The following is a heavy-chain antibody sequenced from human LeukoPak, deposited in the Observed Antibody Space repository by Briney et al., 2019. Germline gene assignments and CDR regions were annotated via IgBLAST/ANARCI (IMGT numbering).Heavy chain of an antibody. J-gene: IGHJ4*02. CDR3: AHRLGAYPYNY. CDR2: IYWDDDK. Sequence: SGPTLVNPHRPSRCTFSGFSLSTNEVGVGWIRQPPGKALEWLALIYWDDDKRYSPSLKSRLTITKDTSKTQVVLTMTNMDPVDTATYYCAHRLGAYPYNYWGQGILVTVSS. V-gene: IGHV2-5*02. D-gene: IGHD1-26*01. CDR1: GFSLSTNEVG.